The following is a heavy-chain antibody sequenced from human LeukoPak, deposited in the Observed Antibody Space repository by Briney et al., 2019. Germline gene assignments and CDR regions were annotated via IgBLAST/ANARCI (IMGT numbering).Heavy chain of an antibody. V-gene: IGHV1-69*04. CDR3: ATKGGSYCSGGSCYDY. CDR2: IIPILGIA. Sequence: ASVKVSCKASGGTFSSYAISWLRQAPGQGLEWMGRIIPILGIANYAQKFQGRVTITADKSTSTAYMELSSLRSEDTAVYYCATKGGSYCSGGSCYDYWGQGTLVTVSS. J-gene: IGHJ4*02. CDR1: GGTFSSYA. D-gene: IGHD2-15*01.